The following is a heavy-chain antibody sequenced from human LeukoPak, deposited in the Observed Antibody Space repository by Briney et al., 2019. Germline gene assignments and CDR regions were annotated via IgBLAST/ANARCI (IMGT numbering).Heavy chain of an antibody. V-gene: IGHV4-59*08. CDR3: ARHGSVSSGALV. D-gene: IGHD3-22*01. CDR2: IFYSGST. CDR1: GGSISSYY. Sequence: SETLSLTCTVSGGSISSYYWSWIRQPPGKGLEWIGYIFYSGSTNYNPSLRSRVTISVDTSKNQFSLKLSSVTAADTAVYYCARHGSVSSGALVWGQGTLVTVSS. J-gene: IGHJ4*02.